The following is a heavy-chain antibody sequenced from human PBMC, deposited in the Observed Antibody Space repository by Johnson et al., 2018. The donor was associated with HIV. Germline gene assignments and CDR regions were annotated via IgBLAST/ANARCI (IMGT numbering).Heavy chain of an antibody. V-gene: IGHV3-53*01. CDR3: AKDRFSGYAFSGAFDI. Sequence: VQLVESGGGVVQPGGSLRLSCAAYGFTVSSNYMSWVRQAPGKGLEWVSVIYGGGSGGSTYYVDSVKGRFPISRDNSKNTLYLQMNSLRAEDTAVYYCAKDRFSGYAFSGAFDIWGQGTMVTVSS. CDR2: IYGGGSGGST. J-gene: IGHJ3*02. D-gene: IGHD5-12*01. CDR1: GFTVSSNY.